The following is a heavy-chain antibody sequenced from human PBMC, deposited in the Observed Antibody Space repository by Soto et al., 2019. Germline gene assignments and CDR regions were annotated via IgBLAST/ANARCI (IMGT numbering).Heavy chain of an antibody. V-gene: IGHV3-33*01. CDR3: ARIPLDTIMALDY. CDR1: GFTFNTYG. D-gene: IGHD5-18*01. CDR2: IWSDGNNK. J-gene: IGHJ4*02. Sequence: QVQLVESGGGVVRPGRSLRLSCAASGFTFNTYGFHWVRQAPGKGLEWLSVIWSDGNNKYYADSVKGRFNISRDSSKNTLYLQMNSLRVEDTAVYYCARIPLDTIMALDYWGQGTLVTVSS.